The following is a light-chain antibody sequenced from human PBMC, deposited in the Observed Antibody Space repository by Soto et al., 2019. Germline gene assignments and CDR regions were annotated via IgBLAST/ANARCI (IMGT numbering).Light chain of an antibody. CDR1: SSNIGSNY. CDR2: ENV. J-gene: IGLJ1*01. Sequence: QSALTQPPSVSAAPGRKVTISCSGSSSNIGSNYVSWYQQVPGTAPKLLIYENVNRPSGIPDRFSGSKSGTSATLGVTGLQIGDEADYYCGTWDSSLSAHVFAPGTKVTVL. V-gene: IGLV1-51*02. CDR3: GTWDSSLSAHV.